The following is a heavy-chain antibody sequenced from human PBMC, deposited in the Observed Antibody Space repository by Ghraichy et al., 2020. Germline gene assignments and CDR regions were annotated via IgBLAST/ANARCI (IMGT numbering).Heavy chain of an antibody. V-gene: IGHV4-59*11. CDR2: VHYSGRS. J-gene: IGHJ3*02. D-gene: IGHD5-24*01. Sequence: SETLSLTCTVSGGSIITHYWNWIRQPPGKGLEWIGYVHYSGRSSYSPTLKNRLTLSVDTSNNQLSLRLNSVTAADTAVYYCARWGEEGGKGTIKAFDIWGQGKRVTVSS. CDR3: ARWGEEGGKGTIKAFDI. CDR1: GGSIITHY.